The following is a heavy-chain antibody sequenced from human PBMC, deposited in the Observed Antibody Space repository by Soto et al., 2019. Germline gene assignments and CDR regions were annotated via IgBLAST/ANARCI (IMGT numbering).Heavy chain of an antibody. CDR1: GSTFSSYS. CDR3: ARGLSGSSYYYYGMDV. D-gene: IGHD1-26*01. J-gene: IGHJ6*02. CDR2: ISSSSSYI. Sequence: GGSLRLSCAASGSTFSSYSMNWVRQAPGKGLEWVSSISSSSSYIYYADSVKGRFTISRDNAKNSLYLQMNSLRAEDTAVYYCARGLSGSSYYYYGMDVWGQGTTVTVSS. V-gene: IGHV3-21*01.